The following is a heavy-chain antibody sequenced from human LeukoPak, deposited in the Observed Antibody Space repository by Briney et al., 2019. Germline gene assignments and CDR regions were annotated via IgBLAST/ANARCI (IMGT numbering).Heavy chain of an antibody. CDR1: GGSFSGSN. CDR2: INHSGST. V-gene: IGHV4-34*01. D-gene: IGHD3-22*01. CDR3: ARRETSDNYSYYFDY. Sequence: SETLSLTCAVYGGSFSGSNWSWFRQPPGKGLEWIGEINHSGSTNYNPSLKSRVTISVDTSKNQFSLKLSSVTAADTAVYYCARRETSDNYSYYFDYWGQGTLVTVSS. J-gene: IGHJ4*02.